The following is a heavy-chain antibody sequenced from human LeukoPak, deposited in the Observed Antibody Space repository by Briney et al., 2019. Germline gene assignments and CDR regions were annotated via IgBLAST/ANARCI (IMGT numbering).Heavy chain of an antibody. CDR2: ISWNSGSI. CDR1: GFTFDDYA. D-gene: IGHD4-17*01. V-gene: IGHV3-9*01. J-gene: IGHJ3*02. Sequence: GGSLRLSCAASGFTFDDYAMHWVRHAPGKGLGWVSGISWNSGSIGYADSVKGRFTISRDNAKNSLYLQMNSLRAEDTALYYCAKVPDYGDYVDAFDIWGQGTMVTVSS. CDR3: AKVPDYGDYVDAFDI.